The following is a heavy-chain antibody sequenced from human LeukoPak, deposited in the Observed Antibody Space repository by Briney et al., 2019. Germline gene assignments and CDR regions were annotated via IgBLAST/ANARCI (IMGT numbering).Heavy chain of an antibody. CDR2: IYYSGST. Sequence: PSETLSLTCTVSGGSISTHYWSWIRQPPGKGQEWIGYIYYSGSTNYNPSLKSRVTISVDTSKKQFSLKLSSVTAADTAVYYCAREPWDGSNLDAFDIWGQGTMVTVSS. CDR1: GGSISTHY. D-gene: IGHD5-24*01. J-gene: IGHJ3*02. V-gene: IGHV4-59*11. CDR3: AREPWDGSNLDAFDI.